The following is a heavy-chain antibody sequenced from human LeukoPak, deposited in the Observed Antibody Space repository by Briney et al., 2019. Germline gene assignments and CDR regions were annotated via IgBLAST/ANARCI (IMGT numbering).Heavy chain of an antibody. CDR1: GGSNSGYY. CDR2: IYYSGST. J-gene: IGHJ6*04. V-gene: IGHV4-59*08. CDR3: ARHRGYYGSGSYSMDV. D-gene: IGHD3-10*01. Sequence: PSETLSLTCTVSGGSNSGYYWSWIRQPPGKGLEWIGYIYYSGSTNYNPSLKSRVTISVDTSKNQFSLKLSSVTAADTAVYYCARHRGYYGSGSYSMDVWGKGTTVTVSS.